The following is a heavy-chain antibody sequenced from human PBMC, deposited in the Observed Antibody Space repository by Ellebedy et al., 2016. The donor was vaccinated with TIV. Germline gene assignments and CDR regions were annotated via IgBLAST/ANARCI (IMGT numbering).Heavy chain of an antibody. J-gene: IGHJ5*02. CDR1: GDSISRGGYP. CDR3: ARVRNYYDSSAHYWPYNGFDP. D-gene: IGHD3-22*01. V-gene: IGHV4-30-2*01. Sequence: SETLSLTXAVSGDSISRGGYPWIWSSQRPGKGLEWIGYIYHSGKTYYNPSLKSRVTISVDRPKNQFSVRLNSVTAADTAVYNCARVRNYYDSSAHYWPYNGFDPWGQGTLVTVSS. CDR2: IYHSGKT.